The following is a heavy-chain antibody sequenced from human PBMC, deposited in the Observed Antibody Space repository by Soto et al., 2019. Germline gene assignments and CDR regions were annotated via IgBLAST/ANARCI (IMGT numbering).Heavy chain of an antibody. Sequence: SVKGSCRGPGGTIGTYAISWVRPDPGQGLEWMGGIIPIFGTANYAQKFQGRVTITADESTSTAYMELSSLRSEDTAVYYCARDAGTTIFNWFDNWGQGTLVTLSS. J-gene: IGHJ5*02. CDR3: ARDAGTTIFNWFDN. V-gene: IGHV1-69*13. CDR2: IIPIFGTA. D-gene: IGHD1-7*01. CDR1: GGTIGTYA.